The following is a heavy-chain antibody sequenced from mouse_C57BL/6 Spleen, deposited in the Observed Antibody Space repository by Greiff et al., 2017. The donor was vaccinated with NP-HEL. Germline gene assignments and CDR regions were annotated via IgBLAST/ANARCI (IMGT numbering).Heavy chain of an antibody. V-gene: IGHV1-54*01. J-gene: IGHJ4*01. CDR2: INPGSGGT. Sequence: VQRVESGAELVRPGTSVKVSCKASGYAFTNYLIEWVKQRPGQGLEWIGVINPGSGGTNYNEKFKGKATLTADKSSSTAYMQLSSLTSEDSAVYFCAIGGAMDYWGQGTSVTVSS. D-gene: IGHD2-14*01. CDR3: AIGGAMDY. CDR1: GYAFTNYL.